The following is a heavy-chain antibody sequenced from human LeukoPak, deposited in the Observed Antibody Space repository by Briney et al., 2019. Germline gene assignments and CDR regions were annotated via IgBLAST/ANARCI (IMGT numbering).Heavy chain of an antibody. Sequence: ASVKVSCKASGYAFTRYGISWVRQAPGQGLEWMGWISAYNGNTNYAQKRQGRVTMTTDTSTSTAYMELRSLRSDDTAVYYCAREMASYMDVWGKGTTVTVSS. D-gene: IGHD2-8*01. CDR3: AREMASYMDV. V-gene: IGHV1-18*01. CDR1: GYAFTRYG. CDR2: ISAYNGNT. J-gene: IGHJ6*03.